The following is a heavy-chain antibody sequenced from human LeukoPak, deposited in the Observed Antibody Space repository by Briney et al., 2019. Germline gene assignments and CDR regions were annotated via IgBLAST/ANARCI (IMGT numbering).Heavy chain of an antibody. J-gene: IGHJ3*02. CDR2: ISGSCGST. V-gene: IGHV3-23*01. CDR1: RFTFSSYA. D-gene: IGHD2-2*01. CDR3: AKLALVVLAFDI. Sequence: PGGSLSLSCAASRFTFSSYAMSWARQSPGEGREWVLAISGSCGSTYYADSVKGRFTIYRDNSKNTLYLQMNSLRAEDTAVYYCAKLALVVLAFDIWGQGTMVTVSS.